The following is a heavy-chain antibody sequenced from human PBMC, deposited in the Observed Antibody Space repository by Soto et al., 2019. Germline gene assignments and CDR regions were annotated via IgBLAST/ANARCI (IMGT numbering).Heavy chain of an antibody. D-gene: IGHD1-1*01. CDR2: IHYTGST. J-gene: IGHJ5*02. CDR1: GGSMSRYC. Sequence: PSEPLSVTCTVSGGSMSRYCWTWIGLPPGKGLEWIGNIHYTGSTNYNPSLKSRVTILLGTSTSQFSLKVSSVTAADTAVYYCARDLTISSTDGPLDPWGHGTLVTVSS. CDR3: ARDLTISSTDGPLDP. V-gene: IGHV4-59*01.